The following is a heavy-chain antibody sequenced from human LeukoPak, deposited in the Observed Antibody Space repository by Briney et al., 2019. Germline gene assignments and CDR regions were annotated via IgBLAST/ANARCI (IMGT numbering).Heavy chain of an antibody. CDR2: IKSKTDGGTT. V-gene: IGHV3-15*01. D-gene: IGHD5-18*01. J-gene: IGHJ3*02. Sequence: GGSLRLSCAASGFTFSNAWMSWVRRAPGKGLEWVGRIKSKTDGGTTDYAAPVKGRFTISRDDSKNTLYLQMNSLKTEDTAVYYCTTSPSYSYGTDDAFDIWGQGTMVTVSS. CDR1: GFTFSNAW. CDR3: TTSPSYSYGTDDAFDI.